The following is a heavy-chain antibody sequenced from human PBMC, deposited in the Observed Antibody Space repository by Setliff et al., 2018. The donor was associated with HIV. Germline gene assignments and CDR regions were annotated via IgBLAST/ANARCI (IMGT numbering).Heavy chain of an antibody. J-gene: IGHJ4*02. CDR1: GYTFTSYA. CDR2: INTNTGDP. V-gene: IGHV7-4-1*02. CDR3: ARKGYHSGTYYDDY. D-gene: IGHD3-10*01. Sequence: ASVKVSCKASGYTFTSYAMNWVRQAPGQGLEWMGWINTNTGDPTYAQGFTGRFVFSLDTSVSTAYLQINSLKPEDTAVYYCARKGYHSGTYYDDYWGQGTLVTVSS.